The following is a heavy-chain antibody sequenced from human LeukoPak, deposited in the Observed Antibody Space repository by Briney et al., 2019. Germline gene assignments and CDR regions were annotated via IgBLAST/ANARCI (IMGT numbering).Heavy chain of an antibody. CDR1: GGTFSSYA. CDR3: ARDPTEYYDFWSGYAVSRDAFDI. D-gene: IGHD3-3*01. V-gene: IGHV1-69*13. J-gene: IGHJ3*02. CDR2: IIPIFGTA. Sequence: ASVKVSCNGSGGTFSSYAISWVRQAPGQGLEWMGGIIPIFGTANYAQKFQGRVTITADESTSTAYMELSSLRSEDTAVYYCARDPTEYYDFWSGYAVSRDAFDIWGRGTMVTVST.